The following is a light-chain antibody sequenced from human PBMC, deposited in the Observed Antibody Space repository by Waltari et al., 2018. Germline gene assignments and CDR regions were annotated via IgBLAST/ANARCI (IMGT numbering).Light chain of an antibody. CDR1: SNDAGGYNY. CDR2: EVN. J-gene: IGLJ1*01. CDR3: SSYTSASTLV. V-gene: IGLV2-14*01. Sequence: QSALTQPASVSGSPGQSITISCTGTSNDAGGYNYIPWYQQHPGKAPKLMIYEVNNRPSGVSNRFSGSKSGNTASLTISGLQADDEADYYCSSYTSASTLVFATGTKVTVL.